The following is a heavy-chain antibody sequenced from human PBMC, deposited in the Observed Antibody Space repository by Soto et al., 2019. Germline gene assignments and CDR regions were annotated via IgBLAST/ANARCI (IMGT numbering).Heavy chain of an antibody. D-gene: IGHD3-10*01. J-gene: IGHJ5*02. CDR1: GGSLSGYY. CDR2: INHSGST. Sequence: SETLSLTCAVYGGSLSGYYWSWIRQPPGKGLEWIGEINHSGSTNYNPSLKSRVTISVDTSKNQFSLKLSSVTAADTAVYYCARGLNKIWFGELGGFSDPWGQGTLVTVSS. CDR3: ARGLNKIWFGELGGFSDP. V-gene: IGHV4-34*01.